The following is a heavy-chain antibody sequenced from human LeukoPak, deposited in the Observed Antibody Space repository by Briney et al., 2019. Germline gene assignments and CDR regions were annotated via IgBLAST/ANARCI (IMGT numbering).Heavy chain of an antibody. V-gene: IGHV3-48*01. CDR3: ARGDCSSTNCFSDY. CDR1: GFTFSSYG. CDR2: ISSGSTI. Sequence: HSGGSLRLSCAASGFTFSSYGMNWVRQAPGKGLEWVSYISSGSTIYYADSVKGRFTISRDNAKNSLYLQINGLRAEDTAVYYCARGDCSSTNCFSDYWGQGALVTVSS. J-gene: IGHJ4*02. D-gene: IGHD2-2*01.